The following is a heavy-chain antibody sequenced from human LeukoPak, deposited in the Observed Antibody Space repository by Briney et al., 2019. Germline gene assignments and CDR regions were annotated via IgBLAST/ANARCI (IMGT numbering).Heavy chain of an antibody. D-gene: IGHD3-10*01. CDR3: ARSLRSGIPIGY. CDR2: MNPNSGNT. J-gene: IGHJ4*02. Sequence: ASVKVSCKASGYTFTSYDINWVRQATGQGPEWMGWMNPNSGNTGYAQKFQGRVTMTRNTSISTAYMELSSLRSEDTAVYYCARSLRSGIPIGYWGQGTLVTVSS. CDR1: GYTFTSYD. V-gene: IGHV1-8*01.